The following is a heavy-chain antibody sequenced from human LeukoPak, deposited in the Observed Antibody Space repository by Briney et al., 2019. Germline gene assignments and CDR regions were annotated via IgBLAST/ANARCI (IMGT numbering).Heavy chain of an antibody. CDR1: GGSFSNYY. CDR2: INHSGST. V-gene: IGHV4-34*01. Sequence: SETLSLTCVVYGGSFSNYYWSWIRQPPGKGLEWIGEINHSGSTNYNPSLKSRVIVSVGTSKNQFSLKLSSVTAADTAVYYCAREGVLTGTTSAFDIWGQGTMVTVSS. CDR3: AREGVLTGTTSAFDI. J-gene: IGHJ3*02. D-gene: IGHD1-7*01.